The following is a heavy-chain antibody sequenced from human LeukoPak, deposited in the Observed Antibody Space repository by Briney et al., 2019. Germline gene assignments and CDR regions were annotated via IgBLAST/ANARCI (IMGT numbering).Heavy chain of an antibody. D-gene: IGHD7-27*01. CDR2: IIPIFGTA. V-gene: IGHV1-69*05. CDR3: ARDAAELGREMPGPFDY. J-gene: IGHJ4*02. Sequence: ASVKVSCKAFGGTFSSYAISWVRQAPGQGLEWMGGIIPIFGTANYAQKFQGRVTITTDESTSTAYMELSSLRSEDTAVYYCARDAAELGREMPGPFDYWGQGTLVTVSS. CDR1: GGTFSSYA.